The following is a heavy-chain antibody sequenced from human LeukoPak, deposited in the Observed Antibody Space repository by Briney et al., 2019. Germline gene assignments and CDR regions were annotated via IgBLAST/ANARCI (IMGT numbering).Heavy chain of an antibody. CDR1: GGSFSGYY. CDR3: ARCRQKYSSSWYLDY. Sequence: SETLSLTCAVYGGSFSGYYWSWIRQPPGKWLEWIGEINHSGSTNYNPSLKSRVTISVDTSKNQFSLKLSSVTAADTAVYYCARCRQKYSSSWYLDYWGQGTLVTVSS. D-gene: IGHD6-13*01. V-gene: IGHV4-34*01. CDR2: INHSGST. J-gene: IGHJ4*02.